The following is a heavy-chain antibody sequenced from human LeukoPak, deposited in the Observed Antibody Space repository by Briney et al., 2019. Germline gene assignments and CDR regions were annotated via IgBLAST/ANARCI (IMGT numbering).Heavy chain of an antibody. V-gene: IGHV4-61*02. CDR1: AGSISSASYD. CDR2: IYTSGST. J-gene: IGHJ5*02. D-gene: IGHD6-13*01. Sequence: NSSQTLSLTWSADAGSISSASYDCSWLRQPAGKGLEWIGRIYTSGSTNYNPSLKSRVTISVDTSKHQFSLKLSSVTAADTAVYYCASSVGSSWYGYWFDPWGQGTLVTVSS. CDR3: ASSVGSSWYGYWFDP.